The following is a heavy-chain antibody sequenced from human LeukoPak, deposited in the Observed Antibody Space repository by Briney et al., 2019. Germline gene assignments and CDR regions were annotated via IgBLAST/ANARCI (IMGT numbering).Heavy chain of an antibody. Sequence: GGSLRLSCAASGFTFSNAWMSWVRQAPGKGPEWVGRIKSKTDGGTTDYAAPVKGRLTISRDDSKNTLYLQMNSLKTEDTAVYYCTTERRDYDSSGYYLDYWGQGTLVTVSS. CDR2: IKSKTDGGTT. CDR3: TTERRDYDSSGYYLDY. J-gene: IGHJ4*02. D-gene: IGHD3-22*01. V-gene: IGHV3-15*01. CDR1: GFTFSNAW.